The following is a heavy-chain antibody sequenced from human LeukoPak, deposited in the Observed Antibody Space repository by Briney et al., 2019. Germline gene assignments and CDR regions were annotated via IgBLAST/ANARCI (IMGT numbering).Heavy chain of an antibody. D-gene: IGHD3-16*01. V-gene: IGHV4-38-2*01. CDR1: GYSISSGYY. CDR3: ARLFWGIGAFDI. Sequence: SETLSLTCAVSGYSISSGYYWGWIRQPPGKGLEWIGSIYHSGSTYYNPSLKSRVTISVDTSKNQFSLKMTSVTAADTAVYYCARLFWGIGAFDIWGQGTMVTVSS. J-gene: IGHJ3*02. CDR2: IYHSGST.